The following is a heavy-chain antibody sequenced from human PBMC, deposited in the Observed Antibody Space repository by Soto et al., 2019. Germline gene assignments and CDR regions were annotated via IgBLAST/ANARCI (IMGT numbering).Heavy chain of an antibody. D-gene: IGHD5-18*01. J-gene: IGHJ4*02. V-gene: IGHV3-53*02. Sequence: EVQLVETGGGLIQPGGSLRLSCAASGFSVSTNYITLVRQAPGKGLEGVSLIYSGGSTYYADSVKGRFTISRDNSKNTLYLQMNSLRVDDTAVYYCARGYGTSYGFGYWGQGTLVTVSS. CDR3: ARGYGTSYGFGY. CDR2: IYSGGST. CDR1: GFSVSTNY.